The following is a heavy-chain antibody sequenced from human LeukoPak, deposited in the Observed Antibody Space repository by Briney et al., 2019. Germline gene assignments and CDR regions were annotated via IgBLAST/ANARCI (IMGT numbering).Heavy chain of an antibody. CDR3: ASAPSDSNWFDP. CDR2: IIPIFGTA. V-gene: IGHV1-69*13. Sequence: GASVKVSCKASGGTFSSYAISWVRQAPGQGPEWMGGIIPIFGTANYAQKFQGRVTITADESTSTAYMELSSLRSEDTAVYYCASAPSDSNWFDPWGQGTLVTVSS. CDR1: GGTFSSYA. D-gene: IGHD2-21*01. J-gene: IGHJ5*02.